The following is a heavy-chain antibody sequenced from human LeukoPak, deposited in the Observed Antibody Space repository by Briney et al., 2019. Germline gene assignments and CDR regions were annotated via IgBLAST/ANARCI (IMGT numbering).Heavy chain of an antibody. D-gene: IGHD3-10*01. V-gene: IGHV3-74*01. Sequence: GGSLRLSCAASGFSFSQYWIHWVRQPPGKGLAWVSRINSDGTSTAYADSVKGRFTISRDNGKNEVYLQLNSLRAEDTAVYYCGRYPYCGPANYFKGHYFDSWGQGTLVTVSA. CDR2: INSDGTST. CDR3: GRYPYCGPANYFKGHYFDS. CDR1: GFSFSQYW. J-gene: IGHJ4*02.